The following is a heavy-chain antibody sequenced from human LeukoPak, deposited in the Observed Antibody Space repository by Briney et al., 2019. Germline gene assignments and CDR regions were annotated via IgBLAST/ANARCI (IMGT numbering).Heavy chain of an antibody. CDR3: ARSHSYDSSGYYSFPFDY. J-gene: IGHJ4*02. CDR2: IYYSGST. V-gene: IGHV4-59*08. D-gene: IGHD3-22*01. Sequence: SETLSLTCTVSGGSISSYYWSWIRQPPGKGLEWIGYIYYSGSTNYNPSLKSRVTISVDTSKNQFSLKLSSVTAADTAVYYCARSHSYDSSGYYSFPFDYWGQGTLVTVSS. CDR1: GGSISSYY.